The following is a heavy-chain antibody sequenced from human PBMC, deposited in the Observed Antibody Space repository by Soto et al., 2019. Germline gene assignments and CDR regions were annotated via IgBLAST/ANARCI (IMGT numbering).Heavy chain of an antibody. D-gene: IGHD2-2*01. J-gene: IGHJ6*03. Sequence: GGSLRLSCAASGFTFSSYAMSWVRQAPGKGLEWVSAISGSGGSTYYADSVKGRFTISRDNSKNTLYLQMNSLRAEDTAVYYCAKDSGCSSTSCYLYYYYMDVWGKGTTVTVSS. CDR1: GFTFSSYA. CDR2: ISGSGGST. V-gene: IGHV3-23*01. CDR3: AKDSGCSSTSCYLYYYYMDV.